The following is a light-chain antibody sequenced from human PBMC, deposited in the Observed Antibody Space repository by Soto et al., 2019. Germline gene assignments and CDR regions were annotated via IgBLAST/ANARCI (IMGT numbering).Light chain of an antibody. V-gene: IGLV2-14*01. CDR3: SSYTSSSLYV. CDR1: SSDVGGYNY. J-gene: IGLJ1*01. CDR2: DVS. Sequence: QSALNQPASVSGSPGQSITLSCTGTSSDVGGYNYVSWYQQHPGKAPKLMIYDVSNRPSGVSNRFSGSKSGNTASLTISGLQAEDEADYYCSSYTSSSLYVFGTGTKLTVL.